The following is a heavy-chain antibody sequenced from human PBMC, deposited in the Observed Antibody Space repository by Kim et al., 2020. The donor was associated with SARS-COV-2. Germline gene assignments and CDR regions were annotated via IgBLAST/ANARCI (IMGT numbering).Heavy chain of an antibody. D-gene: IGHD1-26*01. V-gene: IGHV4-61*02. CDR3: ARAERELLGGSAFDI. CDR1: GGSISSGSYY. J-gene: IGHJ3*02. CDR2: IYTSGST. Sequence: SETLSLTCTVSGGSISSGSYYWSWIRQPAGRGLEWIGRIYTSGSTNYNPSLKSRVTISVDTSKNQFSLKLSSVTAADTAVYYCARAERELLGGSAFDIWGQGTMVTVSS.